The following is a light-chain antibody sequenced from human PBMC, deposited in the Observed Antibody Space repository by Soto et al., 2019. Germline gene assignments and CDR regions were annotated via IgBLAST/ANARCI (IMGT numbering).Light chain of an antibody. Sequence: EIVLTQSPATLSLSPGETATLSCRASQSVGIFLAWYQQKRGQPPRLLIYDTNKRASGIPARFSGSGSGADFTLTISSLEPEDFAVYYCQDHGDWPPYTFGQGTDLEAK. CDR3: QDHGDWPPYT. CDR2: DTN. CDR1: QSVGIF. J-gene: IGKJ2*01. V-gene: IGKV3-11*01.